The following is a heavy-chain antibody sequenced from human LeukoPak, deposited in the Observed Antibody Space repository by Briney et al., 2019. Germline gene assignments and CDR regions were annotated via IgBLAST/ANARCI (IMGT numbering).Heavy chain of an antibody. V-gene: IGHV4-34*01. CDR1: GGSFSGYY. J-gene: IGHJ6*03. D-gene: IGHD7-27*01. CDR3: ATDLLGMSHYYYMDV. CDR2: INHSGST. Sequence: SETLSLTCAVYGGSFSGYYWSWIRQPPGKGLEWIGEINHSGSTNYNPSLKSRVTISVDTSKNQFSLKLSSVTAADTAVYYCATDLLGMSHYYYMDVWGKGTTVTVSS.